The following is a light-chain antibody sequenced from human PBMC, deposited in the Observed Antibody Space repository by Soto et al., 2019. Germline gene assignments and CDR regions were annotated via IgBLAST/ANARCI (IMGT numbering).Light chain of an antibody. V-gene: IGKV1D-12*01. Sequence: DIQMTQSPSSVSASVGDRVTITCRASQDISSWLAWYQQKPGKAPKLLIYAASSLQSGVPPRLSGSGSGTDFTLTISSLQPEDFATYYCQQANSFPYTFGQGIKLNIK. J-gene: IGKJ2*01. CDR3: QQANSFPYT. CDR2: AAS. CDR1: QDISSW.